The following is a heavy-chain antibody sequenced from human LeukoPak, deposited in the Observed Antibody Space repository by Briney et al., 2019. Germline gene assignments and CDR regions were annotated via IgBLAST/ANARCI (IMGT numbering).Heavy chain of an antibody. Sequence: GGSLRLSCSASGLTVTNAWMNWVRQAPGEGLDWVGRIASKTDGGATGYAAPVKGRFTISRDDSKNTLNLQMNSLKTEDTAVYYCTTGIRGDWGQGTLVTVSS. CDR3: TTGIRGD. D-gene: IGHD3-10*01. V-gene: IGHV3-15*07. CDR2: IASKTDGGAT. CDR1: GLTVTNAW. J-gene: IGHJ4*02.